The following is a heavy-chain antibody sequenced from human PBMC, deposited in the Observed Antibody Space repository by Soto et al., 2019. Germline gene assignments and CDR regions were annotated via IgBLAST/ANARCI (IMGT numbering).Heavy chain of an antibody. CDR2: ISAYNGNT. Sequence: ASVKVSCKASGYTFTSYGISWVRQAPGQGLEWMGWISAYNGNTGYAQKFQGRVTMTRNTSISTAYMELSSLRSEDTAVYYCARAVGGCSGGSCYRYYYYGMDVWGQGTTVTVSS. CDR3: ARAVGGCSGGSCYRYYYYGMDV. V-gene: IGHV1-8*02. J-gene: IGHJ6*02. CDR1: GYTFTSYG. D-gene: IGHD2-15*01.